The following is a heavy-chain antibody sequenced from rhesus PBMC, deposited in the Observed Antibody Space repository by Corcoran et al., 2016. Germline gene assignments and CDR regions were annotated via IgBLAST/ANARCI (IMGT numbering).Heavy chain of an antibody. D-gene: IGHD1-44*02. Sequence: QVHLQESRPGLVKPSETLSLTCAVSAGSISSGYYYCSWICMPPGTGLEGEGHITDSGSTSQNPALKRRVTISRDTPKNQFSLQLSSVTDADTAVYYCARSKAMGAYGLDSWGQGVLVTVSS. CDR1: AGSISSGYYY. CDR2: ITDSGST. J-gene: IGHJ6*01. CDR3: ARSKAMGAYGLDS. V-gene: IGHV4-122*02.